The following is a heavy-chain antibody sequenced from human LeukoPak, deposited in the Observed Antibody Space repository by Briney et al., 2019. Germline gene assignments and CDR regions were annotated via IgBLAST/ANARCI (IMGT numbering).Heavy chain of an antibody. CDR2: IYSGGST. CDR1: GFTFSSYS. D-gene: IGHD5-12*01. J-gene: IGHJ4*02. CDR3: AKNSGYDNILFDY. V-gene: IGHV3-53*01. Sequence: PGGSLRLSCAASGFTFSSYSMNWLRQAPGKGLEWVSVIYSGGSTYYADSVKGRFTISRDNSKNTLYLQMNSLRAEDTAVYYCAKNSGYDNILFDYWGQGTLVTVSS.